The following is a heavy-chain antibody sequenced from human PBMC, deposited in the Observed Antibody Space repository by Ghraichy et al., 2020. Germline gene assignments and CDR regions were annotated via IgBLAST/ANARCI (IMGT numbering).Heavy chain of an antibody. CDR3: ARGNPYCGGDCYPDRDYYYYYMDV. Sequence: SVKVSCKASGGTFSSYAISWVRQAPGQGLEWMGGIIPIFGTANYAQKFQGRVTITADESTSTAYMELSSLRSEDTAVYYCARGNPYCGGDCYPDRDYYYYYMDVWGKGTTVTVSS. J-gene: IGHJ6*03. CDR1: GGTFSSYA. V-gene: IGHV1-69*13. D-gene: IGHD2-21*02. CDR2: IIPIFGTA.